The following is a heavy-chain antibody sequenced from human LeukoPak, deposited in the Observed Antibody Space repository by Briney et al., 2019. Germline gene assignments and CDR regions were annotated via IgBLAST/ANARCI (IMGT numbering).Heavy chain of an antibody. V-gene: IGHV4-30-2*01. D-gene: IGHD3-22*01. CDR3: ARLNYYDSSGRGSNAFDI. CDR1: GGSFGSGGYL. CDR2: IYHSEST. J-gene: IGHJ3*02. Sequence: SQTLSLTCSVSGGSFGSGGYLWNWIRQPPGKGLEWIGYIYHSESTYYNPSLKSRVTISLDRSKNQFSLKLNSVTAADTAVYYCARLNYYDSSGRGSNAFDIWGQGTRVIVSS.